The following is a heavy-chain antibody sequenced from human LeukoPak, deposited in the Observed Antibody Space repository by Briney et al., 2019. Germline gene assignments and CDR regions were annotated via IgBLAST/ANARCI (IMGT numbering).Heavy chain of an antibody. J-gene: IGHJ4*02. CDR2: IRRRAYGGAA. CDR1: GFALEDFA. Sequence: SLRLSCTISGFALEDFAMRWVRQPAGKGLEWVGFIRRRAYGGAAEYAASVKGRFIISRDDSKGIAYFQMNSLKTEDKAVYYCSRNGLVDFDYWGQGSRVIVSP. V-gene: IGHV3-49*04. CDR3: SRNGLVDFDY.